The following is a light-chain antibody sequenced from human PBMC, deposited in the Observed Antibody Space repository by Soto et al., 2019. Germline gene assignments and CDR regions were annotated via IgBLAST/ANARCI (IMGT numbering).Light chain of an antibody. CDR1: QSVSSY. J-gene: IGKJ2*01. Sequence: EIVLTQSPATLSLSPGERATLSCRASQSVSSYLAWYQQKPGQAPRLLIYDASSRATGIPDRFSGSGSGTDFTLTISSVEPEDFAVYYCQQRGYTFGQGTKLEIK. CDR2: DAS. V-gene: IGKV3-11*01. CDR3: QQRGYT.